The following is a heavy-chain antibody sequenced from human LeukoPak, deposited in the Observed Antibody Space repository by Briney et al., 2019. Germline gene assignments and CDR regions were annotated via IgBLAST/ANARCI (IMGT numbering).Heavy chain of an antibody. CDR3: AIYDSSGYYNY. CDR2: IYSGGRT. J-gene: IGHJ4*02. CDR1: GFTFSSYG. D-gene: IGHD3-22*01. V-gene: IGHV3-NL1*01. Sequence: PGRSLRLSCAASGFTFSSYGMHWVRQAPGKGLEWVSVIYSGGRTFYADSVKGRFTISRDNSKNTLYLQMNSLRAEDTAVYYCAIYDSSGYYNYWGQGTLVTVSS.